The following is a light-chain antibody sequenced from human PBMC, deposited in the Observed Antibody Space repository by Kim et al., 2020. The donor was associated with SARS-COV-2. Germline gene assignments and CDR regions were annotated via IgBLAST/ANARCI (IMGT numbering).Light chain of an antibody. Sequence: DIVMTQSPESLTVSLGERATIHCRSSQSVLYSSNNKNYLAWYQQRPGQPPKLLIYWASTRESGVPDRFSGSGSGTDFTLTISSLQAEDVAVYYCQQYYSTLSFTFGGGTKVDIK. CDR3: QQYYSTLSFT. CDR1: QSVLYSSNNKNY. V-gene: IGKV4-1*01. J-gene: IGKJ4*01. CDR2: WAS.